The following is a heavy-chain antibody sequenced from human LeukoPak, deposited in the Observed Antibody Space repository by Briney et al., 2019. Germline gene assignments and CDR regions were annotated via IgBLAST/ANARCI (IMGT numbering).Heavy chain of an antibody. CDR1: VDSISGYY. CDR2: MYYSGNT. Sequence: SETLSLTCTVSVDSISGYYWSWIRQPPGRGLEWIGYMYYSGNTNYNPSLKSRLTTSLDTSKNQFSLKLSSVTAADTAVYYCARGNYYFDYWGQGTLVNVSS. J-gene: IGHJ4*02. V-gene: IGHV4-59*01. CDR3: ARGNYYFDY.